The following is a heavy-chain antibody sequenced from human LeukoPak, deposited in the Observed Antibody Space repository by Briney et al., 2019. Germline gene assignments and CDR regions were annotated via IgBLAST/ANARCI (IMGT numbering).Heavy chain of an antibody. D-gene: IGHD3-3*01. CDR3: AREKFLGRLTRVLDT. J-gene: IGHJ5*02. V-gene: IGHV4-34*01. CDR2: VYHSGST. Sequence: PSETLSLTCVVNNGSFTEYFWSWIRQPPGKGLEWIEEVYHSGSTNYNPSLKSRLSISADMSKKQFSLKLNSVTAADTAVYYCAREKFLGRLTRVLDTWGQGTLVTVSS. CDR1: NGSFTEYF.